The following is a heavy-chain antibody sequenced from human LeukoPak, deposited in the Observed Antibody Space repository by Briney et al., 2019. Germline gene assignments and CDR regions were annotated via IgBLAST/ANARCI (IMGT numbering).Heavy chain of an antibody. V-gene: IGHV3-48*01. CDR1: GFTFSSYS. J-gene: IGHJ4*02. CDR3: AKGWPSAFDY. Sequence: GGSLRLSCAASGFTFSSYSMNWVRQAPGKGLEWVSSISSSSSTIYYADSVKGRFTISRDNSKNTLYLQMNSLRAEDTAVYYCAKGWPSAFDYWGQGTLVTVSS. CDR2: ISSSSSTI.